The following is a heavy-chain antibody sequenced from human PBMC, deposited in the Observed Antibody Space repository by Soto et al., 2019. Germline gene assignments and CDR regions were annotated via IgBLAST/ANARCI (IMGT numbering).Heavy chain of an antibody. J-gene: IGHJ6*02. V-gene: IGHV2-5*02. Sequence: QITLKESGPTLVKPTQTLTLTCTFSGFSLTTGGVGVGWIRQPPGKALEWLALIYWDDDKRYSPSLKSRLTVTKDTSKNQVLLTMTNMDPVDTATYYCALSRCGGDRLGSYSSHYYYGMDVWGQGTTVTVSS. D-gene: IGHD2-21*02. CDR1: GFSLTTGGVG. CDR3: ALSRCGGDRLGSYSSHYYYGMDV. CDR2: IYWDDDK.